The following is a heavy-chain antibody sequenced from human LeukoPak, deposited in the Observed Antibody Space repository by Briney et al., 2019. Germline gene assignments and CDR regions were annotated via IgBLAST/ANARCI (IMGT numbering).Heavy chain of an antibody. V-gene: IGHV3-33*01. CDR2: IWYDGSIK. Sequence: PGGSLRLSCAASGLTFSGYGMHWVRQAPGKGLEWVAIIWYDGSIKYYVDSVKGRFTISRDNSKNTVYLQMNSLRAEDTAVYYCARRAYGMDVWGQGTTVTVSS. CDR1: GLTFSGYG. CDR3: ARRAYGMDV. J-gene: IGHJ6*02.